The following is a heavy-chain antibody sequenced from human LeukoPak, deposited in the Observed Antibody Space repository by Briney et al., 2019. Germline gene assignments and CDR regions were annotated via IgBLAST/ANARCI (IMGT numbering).Heavy chain of an antibody. V-gene: IGHV3-53*01. Sequence: PGGSLRLSCAASGFTVSTNYMTWVRQAPGKGLEWVSVIYTGGGTYYADSVKGRFTISRDNSKNTLYLQMNSLRAEDTAVYYCARGETTGGXDAFDIWGQGTMVTVSS. D-gene: IGHD7-27*01. CDR3: ARGETTGGXDAFDI. CDR2: IYTGGGT. CDR1: GFTVSTNY. J-gene: IGHJ3*02.